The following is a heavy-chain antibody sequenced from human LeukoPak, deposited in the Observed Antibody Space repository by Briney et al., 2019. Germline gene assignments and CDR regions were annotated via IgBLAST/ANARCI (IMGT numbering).Heavy chain of an antibody. CDR1: GFTFSTYS. J-gene: IGHJ6*02. CDR2: ISSSSSTI. D-gene: IGHD4-17*01. Sequence: GGSLRLSCAASGFTFSTYSMNWVRQAPGKGLEWVSYISSSSSTIYYADSVKGRFTISRDNAKNSLYLQMNSLRDEDTAVYYCARDGGTYGDYHFRDLFYYYYGMDVWGQGTTDTVSS. CDR3: ARDGGTYGDYHFRDLFYYYYGMDV. V-gene: IGHV3-48*02.